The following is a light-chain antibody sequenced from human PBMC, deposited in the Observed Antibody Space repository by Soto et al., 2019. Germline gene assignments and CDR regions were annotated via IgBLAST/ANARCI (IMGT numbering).Light chain of an antibody. V-gene: IGKV1-5*01. CDR1: QTINNW. CDR3: QQYTDWA. Sequence: DIQMTQSPSTLSASVGDRVTITCRAGQTINNWLAWYQQKPGKAPKLLIYDASTLESGVPSRFSANGSGTEFTLTISSLQPDDFATYYCQQYTDWAFGQGTKVEIK. CDR2: DAS. J-gene: IGKJ1*01.